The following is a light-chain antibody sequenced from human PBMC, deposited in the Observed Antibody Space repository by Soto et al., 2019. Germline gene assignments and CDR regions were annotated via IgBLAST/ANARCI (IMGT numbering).Light chain of an antibody. CDR3: CSYAGSRGVV. Sequence: QSALTQPASVSGSPGQSITISCTGTSSDVGSYTLVSWYQQHPGKAPKLMIYEGSKRPSGVSNRFSGSKSGNTASLTISGLQAEDEADYYCCSYAGSRGVVFGGGTQLTVL. CDR2: EGS. V-gene: IGLV2-23*01. J-gene: IGLJ2*01. CDR1: SSDVGSYTL.